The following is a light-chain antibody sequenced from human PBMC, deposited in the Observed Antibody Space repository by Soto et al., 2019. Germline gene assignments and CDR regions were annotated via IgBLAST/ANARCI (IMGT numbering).Light chain of an antibody. V-gene: IGKV1-39*01. J-gene: IGKJ4*01. CDR1: QSISSY. CDR3: QQSYSTPPT. CDR2: AAS. Sequence: DIQMTQSPSSLSASVGDRVTITCRASQSISSYLNWYQQKPGKAPKLMIFAASSLQSGVPSRFSGSGSGTDFTLTISSLQPEDFATYYCQQSYSTPPTCGGGTKVDI.